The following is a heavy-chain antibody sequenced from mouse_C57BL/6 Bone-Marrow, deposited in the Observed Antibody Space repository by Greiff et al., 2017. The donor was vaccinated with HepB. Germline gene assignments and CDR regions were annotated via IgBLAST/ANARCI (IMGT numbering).Heavy chain of an antibody. D-gene: IGHD1-1*01. CDR1: GYTFTSYW. CDR2: IYPGSGST. CDR3: ARESYCGSSYGGMGY. V-gene: IGHV1-55*01. J-gene: IGHJ4*01. Sequence: QVQLQQPGAELVKPGASVKMSCKASGYTFTSYWITWVKQRPGQGLEWIGDIYPGSGSTNYNEKFKSKATLTVDTSSSTAYMQLSSLTSEDSAVYYWARESYCGSSYGGMGYWGQGTSGTGSS.